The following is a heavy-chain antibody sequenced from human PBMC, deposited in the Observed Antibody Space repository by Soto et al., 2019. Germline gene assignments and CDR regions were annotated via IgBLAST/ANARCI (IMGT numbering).Heavy chain of an antibody. CDR1: GGTFGNFT. Sequence: QVQLVQSGAEVKKPGSSVKVSCKASGGTFGNFTISWVRQAPGQGLEWMGGIIPLFQTENYALKFQERVKITADECTTTGYMELNSLSSEDTAVYYCAIWSHWNPLDESGMDVWGQGTTVIVSS. CDR3: AIWSHWNPLDESGMDV. CDR2: IIPLFQTE. D-gene: IGHD1-1*01. V-gene: IGHV1-69*01. J-gene: IGHJ6*02.